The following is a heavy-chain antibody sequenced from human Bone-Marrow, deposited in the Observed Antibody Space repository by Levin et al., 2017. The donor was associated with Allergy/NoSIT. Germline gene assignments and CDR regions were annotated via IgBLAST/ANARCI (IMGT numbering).Heavy chain of an antibody. V-gene: IGHV4-61*02. CDR1: GGSIKSPPYY. CDR3: ARDRYATGWGFDY. D-gene: IGHD2-2*01. CDR2: IAASGGT. J-gene: IGHJ5*01. Sequence: SETLSLTCNVSGGSIKSPPYYWSWIRQTAGTRLEWIGRIAASGGTVYNPSLASRVIMSVDTSQNHFSLRLDSVTAADSAVYFCARDRYATGWGFDYWGHGALVTVSS.